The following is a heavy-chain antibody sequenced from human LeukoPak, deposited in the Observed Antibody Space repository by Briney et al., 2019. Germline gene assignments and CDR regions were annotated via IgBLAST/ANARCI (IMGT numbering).Heavy chain of an antibody. V-gene: IGHV4-59*12. D-gene: IGHD3-10*01. CDR1: GGSISSYY. Sequence: PSETLSLTCTVSGGSISSYYWSWIRQPPGKGLEWIGYMYYSGSTNYNPSLKSRVTISVDTSKNQFSLKLSSVTAADTAVYYCARDGIWFGELYCDYWGQGTLVTVSS. CDR3: ARDGIWFGELYCDY. J-gene: IGHJ4*02. CDR2: MYYSGST.